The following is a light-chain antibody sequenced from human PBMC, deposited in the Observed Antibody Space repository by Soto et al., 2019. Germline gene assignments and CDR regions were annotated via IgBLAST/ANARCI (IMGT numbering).Light chain of an antibody. CDR1: SSKIGSNT. V-gene: IGLV1-44*01. CDR3: ATWDDSLNGPV. J-gene: IGLJ7*01. CDR2: SNN. Sequence: QSVLTQPPSASGTPGQRVTISCSGSSSKIGSNTVNWYQQLPGTAPKLLIYSNNQRPSGVPDRFSGSKSGTSASLAISGRQSEDEAEYYCATWDDSLNGPVFGGGTQLTVL.